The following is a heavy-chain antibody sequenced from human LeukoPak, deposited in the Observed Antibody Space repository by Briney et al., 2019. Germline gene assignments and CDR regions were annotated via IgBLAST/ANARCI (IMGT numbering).Heavy chain of an antibody. CDR1: GYTFTSYG. CDR3: ARAEYSSPFDP. Sequence: GASVKVSCKASGYTFTSYGISWVRQAPGQGLEWMGWIHPNSGGTNYAQKFQGRVTMTRDTSISTAYMELSRLRSDDTAVYYCARAEYSSPFDPWGQGTLVAVSS. V-gene: IGHV1-2*02. CDR2: IHPNSGGT. D-gene: IGHD6-13*01. J-gene: IGHJ5*02.